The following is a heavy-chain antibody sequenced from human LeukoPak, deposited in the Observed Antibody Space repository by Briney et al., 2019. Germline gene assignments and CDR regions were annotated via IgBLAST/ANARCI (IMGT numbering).Heavy chain of an antibody. V-gene: IGHV1-2*02. CDR2: INPNSGGT. Sequence: EASVKVSCKASGYTFTGYYMHWVRQAPGQGLEWMGWINPNSGGTNYAQKFQGRVTMTRDTSISTAYMELSRLRSDDTAVYYCARETNGGYYHGSGGHRGGPIDYWGQGTLVTVSS. CDR1: GYTFTGYY. D-gene: IGHD3-10*01. J-gene: IGHJ4*02. CDR3: ARETNGGYYHGSGGHRGGPIDY.